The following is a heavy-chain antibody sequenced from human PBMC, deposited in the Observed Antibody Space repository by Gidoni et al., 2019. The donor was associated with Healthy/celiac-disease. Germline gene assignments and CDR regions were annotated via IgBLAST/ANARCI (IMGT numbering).Heavy chain of an antibody. D-gene: IGHD3-10*01. CDR2: IKSKTDGGTT. J-gene: IGHJ6*02. CDR3: TTVGSEGVLLWFGDGVVDV. V-gene: IGHV3-15*01. CDR1: GFTFSNAW. Sequence: EVQLVESGGGLVKPGGSLRLSCAASGFTFSNAWMSWVRQAPGKGLEWVGRIKSKTDGGTTDYAAPVKGRFTISRDDSKNTLYLQMNSLKTEDTAVYYCTTVGSEGVLLWFGDGVVDVWGQGTTVTVSS.